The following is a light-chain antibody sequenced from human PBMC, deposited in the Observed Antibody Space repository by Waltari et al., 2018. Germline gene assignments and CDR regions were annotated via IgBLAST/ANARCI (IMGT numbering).Light chain of an antibody. J-gene: IGKJ1*01. CDR2: AAS. CDR1: QGISSY. CDR3: QQYYSYPLT. V-gene: IGKV1-8*01. Sequence: AIQMTQSPPSLSACTGDRVTITCRASQGISSYLAWYQQKSGEAPKLLIYAASTLQSGVPSRFSGSGSGTDFTLTISCLQSEDFATYDCQQYYSYPLTFGQGTKVDIK.